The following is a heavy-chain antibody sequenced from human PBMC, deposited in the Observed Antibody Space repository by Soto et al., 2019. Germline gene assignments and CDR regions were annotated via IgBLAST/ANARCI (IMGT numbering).Heavy chain of an antibody. Sequence: EVQLVESGGGLVKPGGSLTLSCAGSGFGFRSNNLNGVRQPPGKGLEGVASISSGSSNIYYADSLKGRFTISRDNAKDSLYLQMDSLRAEDSAVYYCASATVVAGTFDFWGQGTLLTVSS. CDR2: ISSGSSNI. CDR3: ASATVVAGTFDF. J-gene: IGHJ4*02. D-gene: IGHD2-15*01. CDR1: GFGFRSNN. V-gene: IGHV3-21*01.